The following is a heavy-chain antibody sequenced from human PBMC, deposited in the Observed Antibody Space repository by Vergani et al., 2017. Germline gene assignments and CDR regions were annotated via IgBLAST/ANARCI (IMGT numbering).Heavy chain of an antibody. V-gene: IGHV4-39*01. J-gene: IGHJ4*02. CDR1: GGSITSSSYY. D-gene: IGHD3-9*01. CDR2: IYHSGGA. Sequence: QLHLQESGPGLVKPSETLSLTCTVSGGSITSSSYYWGWIRQPPGKGLEWIGNIYHSGGASYNPSLKGRVTISVDTSKNQFSLEVTSVTAADTAIYFCARTEIFILRYFHWALWGQGTLVTVSS. CDR3: ARTEIFILRYFHWAL.